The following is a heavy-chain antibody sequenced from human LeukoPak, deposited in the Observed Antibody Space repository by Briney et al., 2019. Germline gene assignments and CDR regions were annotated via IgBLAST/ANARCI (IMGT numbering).Heavy chain of an antibody. CDR1: GGTFSSYA. J-gene: IGHJ4*02. CDR2: IIPIFGTA. CDR3: AREGGYSYGFYY. D-gene: IGHD5-18*01. Sequence: ASVKVSCKASGGTFSSYAISWVRQAPGQGLERMGGIIPIFGTANYAQKFQGRVTITTDESTSTAYMELSSLRSEDTAVYYCAREGGYSYGFYYWGQGTLVTVSS. V-gene: IGHV1-69*05.